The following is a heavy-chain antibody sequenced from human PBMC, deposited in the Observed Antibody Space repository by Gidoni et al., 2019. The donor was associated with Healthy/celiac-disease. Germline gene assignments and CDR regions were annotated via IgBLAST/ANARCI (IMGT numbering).Heavy chain of an antibody. CDR1: GSTFSSYA. Sequence: EVQLLESGGGLVQPGGSLRLSCAASGSTFSSYAMGWVRPAPGKGLEWVAAISGSGGSTYDAASVKSRFTISRENSKNTLYLQMNSLRAEDTAVYYCAKPYNDILTGNNWFDPWGQGTLVTVSS. J-gene: IGHJ5*02. V-gene: IGHV3-23*01. CDR3: AKPYNDILTGNNWFDP. CDR2: ISGSGGST. D-gene: IGHD3-9*01.